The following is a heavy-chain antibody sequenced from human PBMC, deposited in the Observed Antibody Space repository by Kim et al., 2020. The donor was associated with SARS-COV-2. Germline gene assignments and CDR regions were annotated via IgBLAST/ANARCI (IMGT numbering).Heavy chain of an antibody. J-gene: IGHJ4*02. V-gene: IGHV4-34*01. CDR1: GGSFSGYY. Sequence: SETLSLTCAVYGGSFSGYYWSWIRQPPGKGLEWIGEINHSGSTNYNPSLKSRVTISVDTSKNQFSLKLSSVTAADTAVYYCARGIAVAGTIDYWCQGTLV. CDR2: INHSGST. D-gene: IGHD6-19*01. CDR3: ARGIAVAGTIDY.